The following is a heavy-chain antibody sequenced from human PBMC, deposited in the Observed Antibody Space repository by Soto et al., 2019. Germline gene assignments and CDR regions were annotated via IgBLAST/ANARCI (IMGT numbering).Heavy chain of an antibody. CDR1: GFPFSSFA. J-gene: IGHJ4*02. CDR2: ISSSGGAT. D-gene: IGHD3-16*01. Sequence: GGSLSLSCAVSGFPFSSFAMSWVRQAPGKGLEWVSIISSSGGATYYADSVKGRFTISRDNSKNTLYLQMNSLRAEDTAVYYCARDHSYACDVWGQGTPVTVSS. CDR3: ARDHSYACDV. V-gene: IGHV3-23*01.